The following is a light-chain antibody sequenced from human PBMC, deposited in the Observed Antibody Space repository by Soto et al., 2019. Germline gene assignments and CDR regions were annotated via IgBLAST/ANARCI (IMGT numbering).Light chain of an antibody. CDR1: QDIRGA. V-gene: IGKV1-13*02. J-gene: IGKJ5*01. CDR2: DVS. Sequence: AIQLTQSPSSLSASVGDRVTITCRASQDIRGALAWYQQKPGKAPKMLIYDVSTLGSGVPSRFSGSSSGTDFTLTISSLQPEDFATYYCQQFNSYPITFGQGTRLEIK. CDR3: QQFNSYPIT.